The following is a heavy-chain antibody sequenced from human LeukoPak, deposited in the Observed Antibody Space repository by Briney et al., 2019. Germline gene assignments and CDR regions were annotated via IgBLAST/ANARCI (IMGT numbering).Heavy chain of an antibody. CDR2: ISGSGGST. D-gene: IGHD3-10*01. J-gene: IGHJ5*02. V-gene: IGHV3-23*01. CDR1: GFTFSSYG. Sequence: GGSLRLSCATSGFTFSSYGMHWVRQAPGKGLEWVSAISGSGGSTYYADSVKGRFTISRDNSKNTLYLQMNSLRAEDTAVYYCAKLGRSGYGSGNWFDPWGQGTLVTVSS. CDR3: AKLGRSGYGSGNWFDP.